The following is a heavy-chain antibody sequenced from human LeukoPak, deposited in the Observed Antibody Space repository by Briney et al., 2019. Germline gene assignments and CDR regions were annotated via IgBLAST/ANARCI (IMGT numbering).Heavy chain of an antibody. Sequence: SETLSLTCAVYGRSFSGYYWSWIRQPAGKGLEWIGRIYTSGNTKYNPSLKCRLTMSLDTSKNQFSLKLNSVTAADTAVYYCARGGVPGLVGTKVRRPWFDPWGQGTLVTVSS. CDR3: ARGGVPGLVGTKVRRPWFDP. D-gene: IGHD1-7*01. CDR2: IYTSGNT. CDR1: GRSFSGYY. J-gene: IGHJ5*02. V-gene: IGHV4-59*10.